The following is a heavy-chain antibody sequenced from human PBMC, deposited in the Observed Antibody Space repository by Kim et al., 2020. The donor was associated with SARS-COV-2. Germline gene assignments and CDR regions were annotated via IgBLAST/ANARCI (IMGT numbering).Heavy chain of an antibody. Sequence: SETLSLTCTVSGGSISSGGYYWSWIRQHPGKGLEWIGYIYYSGSTYYNPSLKSRVTISVDTSKNQFSLKLSSVTAADTAVYYCARDRLGYSSSNWFDPWGQGTLVTVSS. J-gene: IGHJ5*02. CDR2: IYYSGST. V-gene: IGHV4-31*03. CDR1: GGSISSGGYY. CDR3: ARDRLGYSSSNWFDP. D-gene: IGHD6-13*01.